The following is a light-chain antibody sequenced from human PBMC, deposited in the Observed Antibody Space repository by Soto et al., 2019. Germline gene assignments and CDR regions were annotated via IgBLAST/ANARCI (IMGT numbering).Light chain of an antibody. J-gene: IGLJ1*01. CDR2: EVS. V-gene: IGLV2-8*01. Sequence: QSALTQPPSASGSPGQSVTISCTGTSSDVGGYNYVSWYQQHPGKAPKLMIYEVSKRPSGVPDRFSGSKSGNTASLTVSGLQAEDEAYYYCSSSAGSLYVFGTGTKLTVL. CDR3: SSSAGSLYV. CDR1: SSDVGGYNY.